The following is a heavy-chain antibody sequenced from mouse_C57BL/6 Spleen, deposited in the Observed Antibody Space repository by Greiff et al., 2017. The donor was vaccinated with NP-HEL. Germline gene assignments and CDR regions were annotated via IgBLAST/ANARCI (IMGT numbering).Heavy chain of an antibody. CDR1: GFTFSSYA. CDR2: ISSGGDYI. J-gene: IGHJ1*03. V-gene: IGHV5-9-1*02. D-gene: IGHD2-1*01. Sequence: EVKLVESGEGLVKPGGSLKLSCAASGFTFSSYAMSWVRQTPEKRLEWVAYISSGGDYIYYADTVKGRFTISRDNARNTLYLQMSSLKSEDTAMYYCTRGGGGNYGYFDVWGTGTTVTVSS. CDR3: TRGGGGNYGYFDV.